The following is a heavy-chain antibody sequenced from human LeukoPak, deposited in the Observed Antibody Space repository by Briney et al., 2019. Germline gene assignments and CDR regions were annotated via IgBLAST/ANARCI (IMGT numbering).Heavy chain of an antibody. CDR1: GGSISSGGYY. D-gene: IGHD2-2*01. Sequence: PSGTLSLTCTVSGGSISSGGYYWSWIRQHPGKGLEWIGYIYYSGSTYYNPSLKSRVTISVDTSKNQFSLKLSSVTAADTAVYYCARVVVPAANRWWEYYYYYGMDVWGQGTTVTVSS. J-gene: IGHJ6*02. CDR3: ARVVVPAANRWWEYYYYYGMDV. V-gene: IGHV4-31*03. CDR2: IYYSGST.